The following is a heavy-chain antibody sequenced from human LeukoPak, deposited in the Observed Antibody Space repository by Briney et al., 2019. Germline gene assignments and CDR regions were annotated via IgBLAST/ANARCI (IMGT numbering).Heavy chain of an antibody. CDR3: ARDSVLRYFDWPLYYYYYMDV. CDR2: ISSSGSTI. V-gene: IGHV3-11*04. J-gene: IGHJ6*03. Sequence: TPGGSLRLSCAASGFTFSDYYMSWIRQAPGKGLEWVSYISSSGSTIYYADSVKGRFTISRDNAKNTLYLQMNSLRAEDTAVYYCARDSVLRYFDWPLYYYYYMDVWGKGTTVTISS. CDR1: GFTFSDYY. D-gene: IGHD3-9*01.